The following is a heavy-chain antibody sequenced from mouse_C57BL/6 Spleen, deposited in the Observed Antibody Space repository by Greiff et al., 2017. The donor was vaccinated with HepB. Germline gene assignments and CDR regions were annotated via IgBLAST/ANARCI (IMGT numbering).Heavy chain of an antibody. J-gene: IGHJ3*01. CDR2: IYPGDGDT. Sequence: QVQLQQSGPELVKPGASVKISCKASGYAFSSSWMNWVKQRPGKGLEWIGRIYPGDGDTNYNGKFKGKATLTADKSSSTAYMQLSSLTSEDSAVYFCARSVYGGFAYWGQGTLVTVSA. V-gene: IGHV1-82*01. D-gene: IGHD1-1*01. CDR1: GYAFSSSW. CDR3: ARSVYGGFAY.